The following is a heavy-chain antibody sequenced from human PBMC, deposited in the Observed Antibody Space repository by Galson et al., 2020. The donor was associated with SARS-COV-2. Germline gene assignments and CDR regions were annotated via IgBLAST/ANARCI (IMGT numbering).Heavy chain of an antibody. J-gene: IGHJ6*03. CDR3: ARSRQDFTMIWVAITGYYYYMDV. CDR1: GGSFSDFY. D-gene: IGHD3-22*01. Sequence: SETLSLTCAVFGGSFSDFYWTWIRQTPGKGLEWIGEINHSGSTNYNPSLKSRVTISLDTSKNQFSLKLSSVTAADTAIYYCARSRQDFTMIWVAITGYYYYMDVWAKGTTVSISS. CDR2: INHSGST. V-gene: IGHV4-34*01.